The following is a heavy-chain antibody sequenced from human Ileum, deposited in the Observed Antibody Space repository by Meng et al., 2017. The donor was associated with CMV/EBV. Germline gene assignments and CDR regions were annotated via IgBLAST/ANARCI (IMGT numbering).Heavy chain of an antibody. CDR3: ARDARQLGGTRWFDP. D-gene: IGHD6-6*01. Sequence: VSSNNAAWNWIRQSPSGGTEWLGRKYDRYKCYYEYAVSVKGRITISPDTSKNQVSLQLNSVTPADTAVYYCARDARQLGGTRWFDPWGQGTLVTVSS. CDR1: VSSNNAA. V-gene: IGHV6-1*01. J-gene: IGHJ5*02. CDR2: KYDRYKCYY.